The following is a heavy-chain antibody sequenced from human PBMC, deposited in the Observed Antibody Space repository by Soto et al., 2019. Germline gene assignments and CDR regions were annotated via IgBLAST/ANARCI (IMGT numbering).Heavy chain of an antibody. D-gene: IGHD3-22*01. J-gene: IGHJ4*02. CDR3: ASPYYYDSSGARYYFDY. CDR2: IIPIFGTA. Sequence: SVKVSCKASGGTFSSYAISWVRQAPGQGLEWMGGIIPIFGTANYAQKFQGRVTITADESTSTAYMELSSLRSEDTAVYYCASPYYYDSSGARYYFDYWGQGTLVTVSS. V-gene: IGHV1-69*13. CDR1: GGTFSSYA.